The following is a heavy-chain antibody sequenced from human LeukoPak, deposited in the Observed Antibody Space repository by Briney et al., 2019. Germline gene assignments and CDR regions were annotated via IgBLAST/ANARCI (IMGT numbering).Heavy chain of an antibody. V-gene: IGHV4-31*02. CDR1: GFTFSSYA. CDR2: IYYSGST. Sequence: LRLSCAASGFTFSSYAMSWVRQAPGKGLEWIGYIYYSGSTYYNPSLKSRVTISVDTSKNQFSLKLSSVTAADTAVYYCARDNRGYYDYWGQGTLVTVSS. CDR3: ARDNRGYYDY. J-gene: IGHJ4*02. D-gene: IGHD3-22*01.